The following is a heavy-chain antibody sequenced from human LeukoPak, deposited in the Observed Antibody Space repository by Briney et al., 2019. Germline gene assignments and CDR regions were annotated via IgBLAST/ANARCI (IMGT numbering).Heavy chain of an antibody. CDR1: RDSISSHTSY. CDR2: MYSGGST. J-gene: IGHJ4*02. V-gene: IGHV4-39*01. D-gene: IGHD1-26*01. CDR3: ARLSGLGISNLLFDL. Sequence: PSETLSLTCTVSRDSISSHTSYWGWVRQSPGKGLEWIGSMYSGGSTYYNPSLKSRVALSIDTSKNQFLLKVMSVTAADTAMYYCARLSGLGISNLLFDLWGQGTLVTVSS.